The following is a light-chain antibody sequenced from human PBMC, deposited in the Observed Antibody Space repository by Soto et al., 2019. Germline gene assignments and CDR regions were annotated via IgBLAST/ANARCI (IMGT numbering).Light chain of an antibody. CDR3: QQRHMWPIT. CDR1: QNINRR. CDR2: KAS. Sequence: DIQLTQSPSTLSASVGDRVTITCRASQNINRRLAWYQQRPGKAPQLLIYKASNLESGVPTRFSGSGSGTEFTLTISSLEPEDSAVYYCQQRHMWPITFGQGTRLEIK. V-gene: IGKV1-5*03. J-gene: IGKJ5*01.